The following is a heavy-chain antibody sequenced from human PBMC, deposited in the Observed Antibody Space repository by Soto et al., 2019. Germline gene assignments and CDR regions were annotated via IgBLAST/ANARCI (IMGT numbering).Heavy chain of an antibody. J-gene: IGHJ6*03. CDR2: ISGSGGST. CDR3: AKGPGDYDYYYYYYYMDV. Sequence: GGSLRLSCAASGFTVSSKYMSWVRQAPGKGLEWVSAISGSGGSTYYADSVKGRFTISRDNSKNTLYLQMNSLRAEDTAVYYCAKGPGDYDYYYYYYYMDVWGKGTTVTVSS. V-gene: IGHV3-23*01. CDR1: GFTVSSKY. D-gene: IGHD5-12*01.